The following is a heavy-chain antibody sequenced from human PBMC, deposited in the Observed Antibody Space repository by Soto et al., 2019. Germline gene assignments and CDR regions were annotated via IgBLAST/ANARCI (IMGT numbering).Heavy chain of an antibody. CDR3: ARVEVDYYYGMTS. CDR1: GYTFTSYG. V-gene: IGHV1-18*01. J-gene: IGHJ6*02. CDR2: ISAYNGNT. Sequence: GASVKVSCKASGYTFTSYGIIWVRQAPGQGLEWMGWISAYNGNTNYAQKLQGRVTMTTDTSTSTAYMELRSLRSDDTAVYYCARVEVDYYYGMTSGAKGPRSPSP.